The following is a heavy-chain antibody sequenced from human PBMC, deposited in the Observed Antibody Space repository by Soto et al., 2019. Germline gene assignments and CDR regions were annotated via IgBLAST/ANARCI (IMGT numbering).Heavy chain of an antibody. CDR2: IYPGDSNT. CDR1: GYTFPSYW. Sequence: PGESLKISCNGSGYTFPSYWICWVRQMPGKGLEWMGIIYPGDSNTRYSPSFQGQVTISADKSISTAYLQWSSLKATDTAMYFCARQGYCSTTACYAVDYWGQGTLVTVSS. V-gene: IGHV5-51*01. CDR3: ARQGYCSTTACYAVDY. D-gene: IGHD2-2*01. J-gene: IGHJ4*02.